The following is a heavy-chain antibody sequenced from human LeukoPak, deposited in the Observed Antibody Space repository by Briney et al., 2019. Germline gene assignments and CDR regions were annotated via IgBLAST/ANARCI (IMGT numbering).Heavy chain of an antibody. CDR3: TKRRDSDYAVDY. J-gene: IGHJ4*02. CDR1: GFTFNIYG. V-gene: IGHV3-30*18. D-gene: IGHD4-11*01. Sequence: QSGRSLRLSCAASGFTFNIYGMHWVRQGPGKGLEWVAYISYDGSNKDYADSVKGRFTISRDNSKNTLYPQVNSLRAEDTAVYYCTKRRDSDYAVDYWGQGTLVTVSS. CDR2: ISYDGSNK.